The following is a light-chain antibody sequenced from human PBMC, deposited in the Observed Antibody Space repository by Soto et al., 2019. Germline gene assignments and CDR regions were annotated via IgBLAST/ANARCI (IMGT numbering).Light chain of an antibody. CDR1: QDINTW. CDR2: DAS. J-gene: IGKJ2*01. Sequence: DIQMTQSPSTLSASVGDRVTITCRASQDINTWLAWYQQKPGKAPKLLVYDASILESGVPSRFSGSGYATEFTLTISGLQPDDFATYYCQQYKSYSPYTFGHGTKLDI. V-gene: IGKV1-5*01. CDR3: QQYKSYSPYT.